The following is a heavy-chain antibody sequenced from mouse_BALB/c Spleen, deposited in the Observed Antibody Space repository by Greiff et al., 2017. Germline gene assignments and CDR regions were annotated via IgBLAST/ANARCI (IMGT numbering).Heavy chain of an antibody. J-gene: IGHJ2*01. CDR2: ISYDGSN. CDR1: GYSITSGYY. CDR3: ARGDGNLFDY. Sequence: EVKVEESGPGLVKPSQSLSLTCSVTGYSITSGYYWNWIRQFPGNKLEWMGYISYDGSNNYNPSLKNRISITRDTSKNQFFLKLNSVTTEVTATYYCARGDGNLFDYWGQGTTLTVSS. D-gene: IGHD2-1*01. V-gene: IGHV3-6*02.